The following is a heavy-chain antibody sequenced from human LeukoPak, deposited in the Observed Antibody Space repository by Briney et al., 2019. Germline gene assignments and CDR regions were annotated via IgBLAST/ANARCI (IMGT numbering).Heavy chain of an antibody. CDR2: AYYLSKWFH. CDR1: GGAVSREGVA. J-gene: IGHJ4*02. V-gene: IGHV6-1*01. Sequence: SQTLSLTCSISGGAVSREGVAWVWIRQSPSRGLEWPGRAYYLSKWFHDYAVSVQGRIIITLDTANNQFSLLVNSVTPDDTAVYYCARALERYYFDYWGQGTLVTVSS. CDR3: ARALERYYFDY. D-gene: IGHD1-1*01.